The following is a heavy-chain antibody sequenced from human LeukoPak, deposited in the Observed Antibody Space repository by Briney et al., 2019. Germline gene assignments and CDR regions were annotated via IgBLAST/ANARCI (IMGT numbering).Heavy chain of an antibody. V-gene: IGHV3-21*01. J-gene: IGHJ4*02. D-gene: IGHD4-23*01. Sequence: GGSLRLSCAASGFTFSSYNMNWLRQAPGKGLEWVSSISSSNYYIYYADSVKVRFTISRDNAKNSLYLQMNSLRAEDTAIYYCAKDIYGGNWPNDYWGQGTLVTVSS. CDR1: GFTFSSYN. CDR2: ISSSNYYI. CDR3: AKDIYGGNWPNDY.